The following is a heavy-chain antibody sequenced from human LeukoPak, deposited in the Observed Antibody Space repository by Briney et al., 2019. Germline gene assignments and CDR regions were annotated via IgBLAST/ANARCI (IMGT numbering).Heavy chain of an antibody. D-gene: IGHD5-12*01. J-gene: IGHJ4*02. CDR2: ITSAGRAI. CDR3: ASDTVATSGDF. V-gene: IGHV3-11*01. Sequence: GGSLRLSCAASGFTFSDFYMSWIRQAPGKGLEWVSYITSAGRAIYYADSVQGRFTISRDNARNSLYLQMNGLRAEDTAVYYCASDTVATSGDFWGQGTLVTVSS. CDR1: GFTFSDFY.